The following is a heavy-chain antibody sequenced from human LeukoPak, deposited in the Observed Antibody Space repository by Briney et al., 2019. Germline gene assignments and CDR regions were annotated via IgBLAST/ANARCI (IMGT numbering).Heavy chain of an antibody. CDR1: DGSISSYY. Sequence: PSETLSLTCTVSDGSISSYYWTWIRQPPGKGLEWIGYIYYSGSTNYNPSLKSRVTISVDTSKNQFSLKLSSVTAADTAVYYCARLFPPNYYFDYWGQGTLVTVSS. CDR2: IYYSGST. CDR3: ARLFPPNYYFDY. D-gene: IGHD1-1*01. J-gene: IGHJ4*02. V-gene: IGHV4-59*01.